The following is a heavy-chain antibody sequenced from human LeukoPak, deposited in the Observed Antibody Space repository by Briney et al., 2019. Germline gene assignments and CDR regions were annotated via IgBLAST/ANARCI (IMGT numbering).Heavy chain of an antibody. Sequence: SETLSLTCTVSGGSISSYYWSWIRQPPGKGLEWIGYIYYSGSTYYNPSLKSRVTISVDRSKNQFSLKLSSVTAADTAVYYCARSPGGSGSYLHYWGQGTLVTVSS. CDR1: GGSISSYY. CDR3: ARSPGGSGSYLHY. J-gene: IGHJ4*02. D-gene: IGHD3-10*01. CDR2: IYYSGST. V-gene: IGHV4-59*12.